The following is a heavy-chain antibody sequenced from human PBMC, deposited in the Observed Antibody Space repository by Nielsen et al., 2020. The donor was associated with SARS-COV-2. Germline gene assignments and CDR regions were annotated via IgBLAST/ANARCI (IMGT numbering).Heavy chain of an antibody. D-gene: IGHD6-19*01. CDR3: ASRGADSSGWNEEYFQH. CDR2: IDPSDSYT. J-gene: IGHJ1*01. V-gene: IGHV5-10-1*01. Sequence: GESLKISCKGSGYSFTSYWISWVRQMPGKGLEWMGRIDPSDSYTNYNPSFQGHVTISADKSISTAYLQWSSLKASDTAMYYCASRGADSSGWNEEYFQHWGQGTLVTVSS. CDR1: GYSFTSYW.